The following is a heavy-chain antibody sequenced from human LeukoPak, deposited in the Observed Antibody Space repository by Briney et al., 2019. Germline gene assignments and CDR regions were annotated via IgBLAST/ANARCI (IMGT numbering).Heavy chain of an antibody. V-gene: IGHV4-38-2*02. CDR3: ARDRWIYSGSYGY. CDR1: GYSISSGYY. D-gene: IGHD1-26*01. Sequence: SETLSLTCVVSGYSISSGYYWGWIRQPPEKGLEWIGSIYHSGSTYYNPSLKSRVTISVDTIKKQFSLKLSSVAAADTAVYYCARDRWIYSGSYGYWGQGTLVTVSS. J-gene: IGHJ4*02. CDR2: IYHSGST.